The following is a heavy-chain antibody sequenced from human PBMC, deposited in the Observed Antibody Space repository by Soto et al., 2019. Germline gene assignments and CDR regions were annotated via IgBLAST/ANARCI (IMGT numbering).Heavy chain of an antibody. V-gene: IGHV3-30-3*01. CDR3: ARSHSGSWHWFDP. Sequence: GGSLRLSCAASGFTFSSYPMHWVRQAPGKGPEWVAVISVNGNNIHYGDSVKGRFTISRDNSKNTLYLQMSSLRVEDTAVYYCARSHSGSWHWFDPWGQGTLVTVPQ. J-gene: IGHJ5*02. CDR2: ISVNGNNI. CDR1: GFTFSSYP. D-gene: IGHD6-13*01.